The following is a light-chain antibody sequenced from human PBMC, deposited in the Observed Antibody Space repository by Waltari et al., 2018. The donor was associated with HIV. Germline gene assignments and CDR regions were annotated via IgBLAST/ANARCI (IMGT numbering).Light chain of an antibody. Sequence: DIQMTQSPSSVSASVGDRVTITCRASPGISTWLALYQQKPGKAPNLLIYAASSLQSGVPLRFSGSGSGTDFTLTISSVQPDDFATYFCQQTNSFPLTFGQGTKVELK. V-gene: IGKV1-12*01. CDR3: QQTNSFPLT. J-gene: IGKJ1*01. CDR2: AAS. CDR1: PGISTW.